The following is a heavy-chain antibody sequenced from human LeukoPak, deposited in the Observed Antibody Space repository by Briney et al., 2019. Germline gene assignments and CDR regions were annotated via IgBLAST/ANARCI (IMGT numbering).Heavy chain of an antibody. J-gene: IGHJ4*02. Sequence: GGSLRLSCAASGFTFSSYSMNWVRQAPGKGLEWVSSITSSSSIYYADSVKGRFTISRDNAKNSLFLQMNSLRVEDTAVYYCARVLETDCSGGSCYSGLDYWGQGTLVTVSS. CDR2: ITSSSSI. D-gene: IGHD2-15*01. V-gene: IGHV3-21*01. CDR3: ARVLETDCSGGSCYSGLDY. CDR1: GFTFSSYS.